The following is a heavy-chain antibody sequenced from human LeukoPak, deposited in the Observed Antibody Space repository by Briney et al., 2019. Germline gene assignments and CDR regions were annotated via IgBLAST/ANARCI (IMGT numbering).Heavy chain of an antibody. J-gene: IGHJ4*02. V-gene: IGHV3-23*01. Sequence: GGSLRLSCAASGFTFSSHAMSWVRQAPGKGLEWVSAISGSGGSTYYADSVKGRFTISRDNSKNTLYLQMNSLRAEDTAVYYCAKVLRPWEWLSTTDYWGQGTLVTVSS. CDR2: ISGSGGST. D-gene: IGHD3-3*01. CDR1: GFTFSSHA. CDR3: AKVLRPWEWLSTTDY.